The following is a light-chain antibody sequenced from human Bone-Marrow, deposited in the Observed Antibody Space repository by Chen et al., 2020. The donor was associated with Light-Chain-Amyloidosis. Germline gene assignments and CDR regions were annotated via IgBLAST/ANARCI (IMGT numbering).Light chain of an antibody. V-gene: IGLV1-40*01. Sequence: QSVLTQPPSVSGAPGQRVTISCPGSSSNIGAGYDVHWYQQLPGTAPKLLIYGTRNLXXXVPDXFSGSKSGTSASLAITGLQAEDEADYYCQSYDSSLSGSVFGGGTKLTVL. CDR2: GTR. CDR3: QSYDSSLSGSV. J-gene: IGLJ2*01. CDR1: SSNIGAGYD.